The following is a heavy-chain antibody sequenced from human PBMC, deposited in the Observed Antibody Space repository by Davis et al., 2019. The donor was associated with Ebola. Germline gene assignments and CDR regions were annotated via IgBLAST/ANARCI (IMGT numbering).Heavy chain of an antibody. CDR2: IYYSGST. J-gene: IGHJ4*02. CDR1: GGSISSYY. V-gene: IGHV4-59*08. CDR3: ARHRYGDYDY. D-gene: IGHD4-17*01. Sequence: MPGGSLRLSCTVSGGSISSYYWSWIRQPPGKGLEWIGYIYYSGSTNYNPSLKSRVTISVDTSKNQFSLKVSSVTAADTAVYYCARHRYGDYDYWGQGTLVTVSS.